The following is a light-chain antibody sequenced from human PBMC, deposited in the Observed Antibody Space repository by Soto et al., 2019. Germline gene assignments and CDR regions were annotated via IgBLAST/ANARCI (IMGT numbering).Light chain of an antibody. Sequence: QSALTQPASVSGSPGQSITISCTGTSSDVGGYNYVSWYQQHPGKAPKLMIYDVSNRPSGVSNRFSGSKSGNTASLTISGLQAEDQADYYCSSYPSSSPRVVLGGGTKLTAL. V-gene: IGLV2-14*01. CDR3: SSYPSSSPRVV. J-gene: IGLJ2*01. CDR1: SSDVGGYNY. CDR2: DVS.